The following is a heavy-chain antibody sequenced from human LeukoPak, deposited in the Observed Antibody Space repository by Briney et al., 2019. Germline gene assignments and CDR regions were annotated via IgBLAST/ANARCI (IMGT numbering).Heavy chain of an antibody. CDR3: ARRPGYDRSGFDI. V-gene: IGHV4-59*08. CDR2: KYYSGSV. D-gene: IGHD3-22*01. Sequence: SETLSLTCIVSGGSITSAYWSWIRQPPGKGLEWIGYKYYSGSVNYNPSFKSRVIMSIDTSNNHFHLKLTSVTAADTAVYYCARRPGYDRSGFDIWGPGTMVTVSS. CDR1: GGSITSAY. J-gene: IGHJ3*02.